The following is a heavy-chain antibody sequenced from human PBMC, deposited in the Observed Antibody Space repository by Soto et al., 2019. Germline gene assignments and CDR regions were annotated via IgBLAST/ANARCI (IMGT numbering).Heavy chain of an antibody. Sequence: PSETLSLTCTVSGGSISSYYWSWIRQPPGKGLEWIGYIYYSGSTNYNPSLKSRVTISVDTSKNQFSLKLSSVTAADTAVYYCARHIYDYVWGSYRSPAFDYWGQGTLVTVSS. J-gene: IGHJ4*02. V-gene: IGHV4-59*08. CDR1: GGSISSYY. CDR3: ARHIYDYVWGSYRSPAFDY. D-gene: IGHD3-16*02. CDR2: IYYSGST.